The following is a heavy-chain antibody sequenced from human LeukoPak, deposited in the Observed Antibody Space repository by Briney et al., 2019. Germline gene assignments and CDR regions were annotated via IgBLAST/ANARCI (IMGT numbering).Heavy chain of an antibody. D-gene: IGHD3-3*01. J-gene: IGHJ4*02. Sequence: PGGSLRLSCVASGITFSSYWMSWVRQGPGKGLEWVANIKQDGSEKYYVDSVKGRFTISRDNAKNSLYLQMNSLRAEDTAVYYCAKDRGFLEWLPDYWGQGTLVTVSS. CDR3: AKDRGFLEWLPDY. V-gene: IGHV3-7*01. CDR1: GITFSSYW. CDR2: IKQDGSEK.